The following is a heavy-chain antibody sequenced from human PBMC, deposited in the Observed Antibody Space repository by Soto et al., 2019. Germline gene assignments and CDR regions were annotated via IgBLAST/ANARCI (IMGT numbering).Heavy chain of an antibody. Sequence: XVSLRLSSAASGFTFSSNDMSWVRQAPGKGLEWVSVIYSGGSTYYADSVKGRFTISRDNSKNTLYLQMNSLRAEDTAVYYCASTLGYGMDVWGQGTTVTVSS. J-gene: IGHJ6*02. V-gene: IGHV3-53*01. CDR3: ASTLGYGMDV. CDR2: IYSGGST. CDR1: GFTFSSND.